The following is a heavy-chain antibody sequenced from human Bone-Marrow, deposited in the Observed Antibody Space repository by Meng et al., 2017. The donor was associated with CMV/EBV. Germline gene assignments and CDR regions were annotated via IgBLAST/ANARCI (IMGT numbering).Heavy chain of an antibody. J-gene: IGHJ4*02. CDR2: ISYDGSNK. CDR3: ARDGGEGYCSSTSCYWGGYFDY. Sequence: GGSLRLSCAASGFTFSSYAMHWVRQAPGKGLEWVAVISYDGSNKYYADSVKGRFTISRDNSQNTLYLQMNSLRAEDTAVYYCARDGGEGYCSSTSCYWGGYFDYWGQGTLVTVSS. CDR1: GFTFSSYA. V-gene: IGHV3-30-3*01. D-gene: IGHD2-2*01.